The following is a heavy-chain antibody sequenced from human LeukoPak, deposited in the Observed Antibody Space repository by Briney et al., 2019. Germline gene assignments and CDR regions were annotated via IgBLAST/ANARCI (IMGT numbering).Heavy chain of an antibody. CDR1: GGSISSGGYY. CDR2: IYYSGST. V-gene: IGHV4-31*03. J-gene: IGHJ4*02. CDR3: ARAGYDSSGYSTYYFDY. Sequence: SETLSLTCTVSGGSISSGGYYWSWIRQHPGKGLEWIGYIYYSGSTYYNPSLKSRVTISIDTSKNQFSLKLGSVTAADTAVYYCARAGYDSSGYSTYYFDYWGQGTLVTVSS. D-gene: IGHD3-22*01.